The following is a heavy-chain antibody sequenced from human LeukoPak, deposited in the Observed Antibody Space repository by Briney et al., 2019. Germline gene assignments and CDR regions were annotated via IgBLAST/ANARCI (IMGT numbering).Heavy chain of an antibody. D-gene: IGHD3-10*01. J-gene: IGHJ4*02. V-gene: IGHV3-21*01. CDR1: GFTLRSYT. CDR2: IGISSNKI. Sequence: GGSLRLSCAASGFTLRSYTMNWVRQAPGKGLEWVSSIGISSNKIYYADSVKGRFTISKDTSKNTLSLQMNSLGVGDTGLYYCARAFASGIRRALWFGDLLRAQGTLVTVSS. CDR3: ARAFASGIRRALWFGDLL.